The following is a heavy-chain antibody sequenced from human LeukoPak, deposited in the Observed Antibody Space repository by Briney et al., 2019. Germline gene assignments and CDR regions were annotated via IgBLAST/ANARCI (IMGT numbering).Heavy chain of an antibody. Sequence: SETLSLTCAVSGYSISSGYYWSWIRQPPGKGLEWIGEINHSGSTNYNPSLKSRVTISVDTSKNQFSLKLSSVTAADTAVYYCASHYCSSTSCYEYNWFDPWGQGTLVTVSS. CDR2: INHSGST. D-gene: IGHD2-2*01. CDR3: ASHYCSSTSCYEYNWFDP. CDR1: GYSISSGYY. J-gene: IGHJ5*02. V-gene: IGHV4-38-2*01.